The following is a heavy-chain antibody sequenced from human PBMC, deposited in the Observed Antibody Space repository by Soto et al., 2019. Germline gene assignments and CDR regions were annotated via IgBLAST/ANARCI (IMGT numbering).Heavy chain of an antibody. D-gene: IGHD6-6*01. CDR1: GGSISSGGYS. Sequence: QLQLQESGSGLVKPSQTLSLTCAVSGGSISSGGYSWSWIRQPPGKGLEWIGYIYHSGRTYYNPSLKSRVTRSVDRSKNQFSLKLSSVTAADTAVYYCARGQLVLGNWFDPWGQGTLVTVSS. CDR3: ARGQLVLGNWFDP. CDR2: IYHSGRT. V-gene: IGHV4-30-2*01. J-gene: IGHJ5*02.